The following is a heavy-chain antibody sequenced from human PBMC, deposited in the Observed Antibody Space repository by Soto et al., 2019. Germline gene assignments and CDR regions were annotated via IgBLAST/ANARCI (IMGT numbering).Heavy chain of an antibody. CDR2: ISGSGGGT. V-gene: IGHV3-23*01. CDR3: AKGQSSGLYYFDY. Sequence: PVGSLRLSCAASGFTFSSYAMSWVRQAPGKGLEWVSTISGSGGGTYYADSVKGRFTISRDNSKNTLYLQMSSLRAEDTAVYYCAKGQSSGLYYFDYWGQGTLVTVSS. CDR1: GFTFSSYA. J-gene: IGHJ4*02. D-gene: IGHD6-19*01.